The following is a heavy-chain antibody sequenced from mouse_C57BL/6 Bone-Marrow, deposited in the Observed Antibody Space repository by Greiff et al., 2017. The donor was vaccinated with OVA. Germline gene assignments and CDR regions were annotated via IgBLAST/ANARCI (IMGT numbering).Heavy chain of an antibody. V-gene: IGHV1-42*01. CDR2: INPSTGGT. Sequence: VHVKQSGPELVKPGASVKISCKASGYSFTGYYMNWVKQSPEKSLEWIGEINPSTGGTTYNQKFKAKATLTVDKSSSTAYMQLKSLTSEDSAVYYCARVGFDYWGQGTTLTVSS. J-gene: IGHJ2*01. CDR1: GYSFTGYY. CDR3: ARVGFDY. D-gene: IGHD1-1*02.